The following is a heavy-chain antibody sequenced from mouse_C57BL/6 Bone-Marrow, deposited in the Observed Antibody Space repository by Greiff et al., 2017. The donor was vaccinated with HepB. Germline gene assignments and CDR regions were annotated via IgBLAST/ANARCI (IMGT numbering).Heavy chain of an antibody. CDR3: ARLYYYGSSYVDY. CDR2: ISGGGGNT. Sequence: EVKLMESGGGLVKPGGSLKLSCAASGFTFSSYTMSWVRQTPEKRLEWVATISGGGGNTYYPDSVKGRFTISRDNAKNTLYLQMSSLRSEDTALYYCARLYYYGSSYVDYWGQGTTLTVSS. J-gene: IGHJ2*01. D-gene: IGHD1-1*01. V-gene: IGHV5-9*01. CDR1: GFTFSSYT.